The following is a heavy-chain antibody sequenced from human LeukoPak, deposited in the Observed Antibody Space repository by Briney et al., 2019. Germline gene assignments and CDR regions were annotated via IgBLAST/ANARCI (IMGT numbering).Heavy chain of an antibody. J-gene: IGHJ4*02. Sequence: SETLSLTCTVSGGSISNSGYFWGWFRQPREKGLEWIGSFYYGGNTYYNPSLKSRVTISVDTSKNQFSLKLNSVTAADTAVYYRARHGSKSTSPHLRAAYWGQGTLVTVSS. D-gene: IGHD1-26*01. CDR3: ARHGSKSTSPHLRAAY. CDR2: FYYGGNT. CDR1: GGSISNSGYF. V-gene: IGHV4-39*01.